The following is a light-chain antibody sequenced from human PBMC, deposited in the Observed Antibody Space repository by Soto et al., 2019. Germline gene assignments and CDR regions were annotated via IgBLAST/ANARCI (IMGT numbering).Light chain of an antibody. CDR2: DAS. CDR3: QRRSNDWSPIT. V-gene: IGKV3-11*01. CDR1: HYIDTD. J-gene: IGKJ5*01. Sequence: EIVLTHSPATLSLSPCERATLPYSASHYIDTDLAWYQQKPGQAPRLLIYDASTRATGIPGRFSGSGSGTDFTLTITSLETEDFAVYYCQRRSNDWSPITFGRGTRLEIK.